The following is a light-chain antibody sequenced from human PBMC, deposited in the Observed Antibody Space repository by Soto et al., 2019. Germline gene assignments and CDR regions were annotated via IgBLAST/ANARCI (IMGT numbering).Light chain of an antibody. V-gene: IGKV3-15*01. Sequence: EIVMTQSPATLSVSPGEGATLSCKASQIVYNNLAWYQQRPGQPPRLLIYDASTRATGISARFSGCGYGTEFTLTISSLQSEDFAVYFCQQCRNWPLTFGGGTKVEIK. J-gene: IGKJ4*01. CDR1: QIVYNN. CDR3: QQCRNWPLT. CDR2: DAS.